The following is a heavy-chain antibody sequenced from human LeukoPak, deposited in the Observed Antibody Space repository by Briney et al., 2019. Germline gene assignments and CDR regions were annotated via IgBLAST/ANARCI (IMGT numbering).Heavy chain of an antibody. V-gene: IGHV3-23*01. J-gene: IGHJ5*02. D-gene: IGHD2-15*01. CDR3: AKDTRYCSGGSCYSGGNWFDP. CDR1: GFTFSSYA. CDR2: ISGSGGST. Sequence: GGSLRLSCAASGFTFSSYAMSWVRQAPGKGLEWVSAISGSGGSTYYADSVKGRFTISRDNSKNTPYLQMNSLRAEDTAVYYCAKDTRYCSGGSCYSGGNWFDPWGQGTLVTVSS.